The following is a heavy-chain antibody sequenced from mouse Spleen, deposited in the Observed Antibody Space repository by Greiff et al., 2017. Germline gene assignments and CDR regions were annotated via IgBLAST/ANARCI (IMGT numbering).Heavy chain of an antibody. D-gene: IGHD2-14*01. J-gene: IGHJ4*01. CDR3: ARSHYRYGDAMDY. V-gene: IGHV1-7*01. Sequence: QVQLKESGAELAKPGASVKLSCKASGYTFTSYWMHWVKQRPGQGLEWIGYINPSSGYTKYNQKFKDKATLTADKSSSTAYMQLSSLTYEDSAVYYCARSHYRYGDAMDYWGQGTSVTVSS. CDR2: INPSSGYT. CDR1: GYTFTSYW.